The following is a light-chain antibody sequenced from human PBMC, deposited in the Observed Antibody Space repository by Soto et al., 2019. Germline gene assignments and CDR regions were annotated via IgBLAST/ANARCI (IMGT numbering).Light chain of an antibody. CDR1: QGMSTY. Sequence: DIQLTQSPSFLSASVGDRVTITCRASQGMSTYLAWFQQKPGKAPKLLIYGASTLQSGVPSRFSGSGSGTEFTLTISSLQSEDFAVYYCQQLNYWPRITFGQGTRLEIK. CDR2: GAS. J-gene: IGKJ5*01. V-gene: IGKV1-9*01. CDR3: QQLNYWPRIT.